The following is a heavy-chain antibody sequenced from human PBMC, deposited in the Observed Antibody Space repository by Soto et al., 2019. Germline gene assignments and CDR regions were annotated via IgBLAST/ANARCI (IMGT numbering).Heavy chain of an antibody. J-gene: IGHJ4*02. D-gene: IGHD1-1*01. V-gene: IGHV3-30*04. CDR3: ARGDGLTTYYFDY. CDR2: ISSDGSNK. CDR1: GFTFSTYA. Sequence: LRLSCAASGFTFSTYAMHWVRQAPGKGLEWVAAISSDGSNKYYADSVKGRFTISRDNSKNTLSLQMNSLRAEDTAIYYCARGDGLTTYYFDYWGQGTLVTVSS.